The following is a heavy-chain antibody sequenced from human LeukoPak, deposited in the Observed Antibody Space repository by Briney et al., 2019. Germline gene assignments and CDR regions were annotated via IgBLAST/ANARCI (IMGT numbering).Heavy chain of an antibody. CDR3: AKDISYGDYVISFNY. J-gene: IGHJ4*02. CDR1: GFTFDDYA. Sequence: GRSLRLSCAASGFTFDDYAMHWVRQAPGKGLEWVSGISWNSGSIGYADSVKGRFTISRDNAKNSLYLQMSSLRAEDTALYYCAKDISYGDYVISFNYWGQGTLVTVSS. CDR2: ISWNSGSI. V-gene: IGHV3-9*01. D-gene: IGHD4-17*01.